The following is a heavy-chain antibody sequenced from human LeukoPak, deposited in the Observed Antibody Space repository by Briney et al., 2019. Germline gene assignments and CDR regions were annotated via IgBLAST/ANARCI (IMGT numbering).Heavy chain of an antibody. D-gene: IGHD3-22*01. CDR3: AREGYDSNIYYNADY. CDR2: ISYSGTT. V-gene: IGHV4-59*01. CDR1: GGSINTYY. J-gene: IGHJ4*02. Sequence: SETLSLTCTVSGGSINTYYWSWIRQPPGEGLEWIGYISYSGTTKYNPSLESRVTITIDTSKNQFSLKLSSVTAADTAVYYCAREGYDSNIYYNADYWGQGTLVTVSS.